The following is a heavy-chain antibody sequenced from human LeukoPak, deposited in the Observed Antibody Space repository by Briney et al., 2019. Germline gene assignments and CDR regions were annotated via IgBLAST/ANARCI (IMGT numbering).Heavy chain of an antibody. CDR2: INSDGSST. CDR1: GLTFSSYW. J-gene: IGHJ4*02. D-gene: IGHD3-22*01. CDR3: ARGAWDYDSSGYYYALGY. Sequence: GGSLRLSCAASGLTFSSYWMHWVRQAPGKGLVWVSRINSDGSSTSYADSVKGRFTISRDNAKNTLYLQMNSLRAEDTAVYYCARGAWDYDSSGYYYALGYWGQGTLVTVSS. V-gene: IGHV3-74*01.